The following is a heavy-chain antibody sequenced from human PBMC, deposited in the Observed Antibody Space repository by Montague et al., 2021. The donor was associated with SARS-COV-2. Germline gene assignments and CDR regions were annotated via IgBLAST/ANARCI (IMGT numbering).Heavy chain of an antibody. CDR3: ARVRQWLVPFDY. Sequence: SETLSLTCTVSGDSISHSSHYWGWIRQPPGKGLEWIGSIYYSGGTYYNPSLKSRVTISVDTSKNQVSLKLNSVTAADTAVYYCARVRQWLVPFDYWGQGTLVTVSS. J-gene: IGHJ4*02. CDR1: GDSISHSSHY. CDR2: IYYSGGT. V-gene: IGHV4-39*07. D-gene: IGHD6-19*01.